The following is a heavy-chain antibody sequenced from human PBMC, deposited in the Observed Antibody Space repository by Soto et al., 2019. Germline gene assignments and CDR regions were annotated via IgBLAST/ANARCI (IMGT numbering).Heavy chain of an antibody. D-gene: IGHD6-6*01. CDR3: ARGGVEYSSSSDY. CDR2: IIPILGIA. J-gene: IGHJ4*02. V-gene: IGHV1-69*02. Sequence: SVKVSCKASGGTFSSYTISWVRQAPGQGLEWMGRIIPILGIANYAQKFQGRVTITADKSTSTAYMELSSLRSEDTAVYYCARGGVEYSSSSDYWGQGTLVTVSS. CDR1: GGTFSSYT.